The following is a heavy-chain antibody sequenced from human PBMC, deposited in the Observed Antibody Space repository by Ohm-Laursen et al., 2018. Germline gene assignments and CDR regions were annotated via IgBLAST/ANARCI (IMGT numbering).Heavy chain of an antibody. V-gene: IGHV4-59*01. CDR1: GGSISSYY. CDR2: IYYSGST. CDR3: ARSSGWRGGWFDP. J-gene: IGHJ5*02. Sequence: SETLSLTCTVSGGSISSYYWSWIRQPTGKGLGWIGYIYYSGSTNYNPSLKSRVTISVDTSKNQFSLKLSSVTAADTAVYYCARSSGWRGGWFDPWGQGTLVTVSS. D-gene: IGHD6-19*01.